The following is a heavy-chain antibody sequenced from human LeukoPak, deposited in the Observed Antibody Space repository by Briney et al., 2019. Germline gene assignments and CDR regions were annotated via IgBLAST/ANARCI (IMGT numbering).Heavy chain of an antibody. J-gene: IGHJ6*02. Sequence: GASVKVSCKASGGTFSSYAISWVRQAPGQGLEWMGGIIPIFGTANYAQKFQGRVTITADESTSTAYMELSNLRSEDTAVYYCAGSKRGYSFGGMDVWGQGTTVTVSS. CDR1: GGTFSSYA. D-gene: IGHD5-18*01. V-gene: IGHV1-69*13. CDR3: AGSKRGYSFGGMDV. CDR2: IIPIFGTA.